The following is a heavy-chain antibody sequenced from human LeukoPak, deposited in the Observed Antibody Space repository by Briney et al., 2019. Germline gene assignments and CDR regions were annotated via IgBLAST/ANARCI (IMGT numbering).Heavy chain of an antibody. J-gene: IGHJ6*02. Sequence: GGSLRLSCVASGCTFSSYWMHWVRQDQRPGLGWVSRINGDGRNINYADSVRGRFTISRDNAKNTLYLQMNTLRVEDAAVYYCTRDLMDYDVSTGLHHYYMDVWGQATTVTVSS. CDR1: GCTFSSYW. V-gene: IGHV3-74*01. CDR3: TRDLMDYDVSTGLHHYYMDV. D-gene: IGHD3-9*01. CDR2: INGDGRNI.